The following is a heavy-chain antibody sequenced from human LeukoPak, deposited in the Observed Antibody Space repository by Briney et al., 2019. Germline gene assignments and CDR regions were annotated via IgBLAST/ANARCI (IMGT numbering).Heavy chain of an antibody. J-gene: IGHJ1*01. Sequence: ASVKVSCKASGGTFSSYAISWARQAPGQGLEWMGGIIPIFGTANYAQKFQGRVTITADESTSTAYMELSSLRSEDTAVYYCARVVGYSSGWYGYFQHWGQGTLVTVSS. CDR3: ARVVGYSSGWYGYFQH. D-gene: IGHD6-19*01. CDR1: GGTFSSYA. CDR2: IIPIFGTA. V-gene: IGHV1-69*01.